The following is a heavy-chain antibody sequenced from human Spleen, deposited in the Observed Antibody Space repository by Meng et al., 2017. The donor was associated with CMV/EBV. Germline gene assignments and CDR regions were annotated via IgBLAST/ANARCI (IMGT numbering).Heavy chain of an antibody. CDR2: INPSGGST. CDR3: ARSYSSSSLFDY. V-gene: IGHV1-46*01. D-gene: IGHD6-6*01. Sequence: ASVKVSCKASGYTFTSYYMHWVRQAPGQGLEWMGIINPSGGSTSYAQKFQGRVTMTRDTSIRTAYMELSRLRSDDTAGYYCARSYSSSSLFDYWGQGTLVTVSS. J-gene: IGHJ4*02. CDR1: GYTFTSYY.